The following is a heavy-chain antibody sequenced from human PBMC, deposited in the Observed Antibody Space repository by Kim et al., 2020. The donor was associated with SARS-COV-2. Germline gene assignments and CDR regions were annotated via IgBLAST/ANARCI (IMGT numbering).Heavy chain of an antibody. CDR3: ARDQNDIFTGYYHSGVRWFDP. J-gene: IGHJ5*02. Sequence: SETLSLTCTVSGGSISSSSYYWGWIRQPPGKGLEWIGSIYYSGSTYYNPSLKSRVTISVDTSKNQFSLKLSSVTAADTAVYYCARDQNDIFTGYYHSGVRWFDPWGQGTLVTVSS. V-gene: IGHV4-39*07. CDR1: GGSISSSSYY. D-gene: IGHD3-9*01. CDR2: IYYSGST.